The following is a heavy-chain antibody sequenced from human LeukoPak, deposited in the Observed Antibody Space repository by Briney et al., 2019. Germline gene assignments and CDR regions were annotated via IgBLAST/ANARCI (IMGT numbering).Heavy chain of an antibody. D-gene: IGHD3-3*01. CDR3: APQGGVVIMRGTKGWFDP. J-gene: IGHJ5*02. CDR1: GGSISSSSYY. V-gene: IGHV4-39*01. Sequence: SQNLSLTCTVSGGSISSSSYYWGWIRQPPGKGLEWIGSIYYSGSTYYNPSLKSRVTISVDTSKNQFSLKLSSVTAADTAVYYCAPQGGVVIMRGTKGWFDPWGQGTLVTVSS. CDR2: IYYSGST.